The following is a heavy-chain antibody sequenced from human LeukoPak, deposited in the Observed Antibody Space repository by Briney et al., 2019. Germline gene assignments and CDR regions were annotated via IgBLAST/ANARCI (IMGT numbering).Heavy chain of an antibody. CDR1: VGSISPYY. D-gene: IGHD7-27*01. V-gene: IGHV4-4*07. Sequence: PSETLSLTCIVPVGSISPYYWSSSWQPAGKRLEWIGRIYSTGSTKYNPSFKSRVTMSVDTSKNQFSLKVSSVTAADTAVYYCARAAGAYALDVWGQGITVTVSS. J-gene: IGHJ6*02. CDR2: IYSTGST. CDR3: ARAAGAYALDV.